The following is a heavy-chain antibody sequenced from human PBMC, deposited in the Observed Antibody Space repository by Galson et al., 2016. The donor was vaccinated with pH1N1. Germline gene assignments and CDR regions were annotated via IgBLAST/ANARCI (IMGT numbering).Heavy chain of an antibody. V-gene: IGHV3-30-3*01. CDR3: ARVRISGYNYAQQFVD. D-gene: IGHD5-18*01. CDR2: ISSSGGNI. CDR1: GVTFSVFA. J-gene: IGHJ4*02. Sequence: SLRLSCAASGVTFSVFAMHWVRQAPGAGLEWVAVISSSGGNIFYEDSVKGRFTSSRDSSKNTLFLQLNKLRPEDTAFYYCARVRISGYNYAQQFVDWGQGTLVTVSS.